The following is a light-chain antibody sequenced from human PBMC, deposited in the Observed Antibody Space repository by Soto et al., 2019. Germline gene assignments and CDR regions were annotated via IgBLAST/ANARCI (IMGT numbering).Light chain of an antibody. V-gene: IGLV2-14*01. CDR2: EVS. Sequence: QSVLTQPASVSGTPGQSITISCTGSNSDVGIYDFVSWYQHHPGRAPKLIVSEVSHRPSGVSNRFSGSKSGNTASLTISGLQLEDEAVYYCSSYTSGSTLPWVFGTGTKVTAL. CDR3: SSYTSGSTLPWV. CDR1: NSDVGIYDF. J-gene: IGLJ1*01.